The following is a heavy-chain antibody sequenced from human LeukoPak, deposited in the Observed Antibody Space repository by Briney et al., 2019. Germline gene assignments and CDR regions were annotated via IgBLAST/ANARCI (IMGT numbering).Heavy chain of an antibody. J-gene: IGHJ6*02. CDR2: IHYTGDT. CDR3: ARDGARLTGTYGMDV. CDR1: GESFSGYY. V-gene: IGHV4-59*01. Sequence: SETLSLTCAVYGESFSGYYWSWIRQPPGKGLEWIAYIHYTGDTSYNPSLTSRASISVDTSKNQLSLKLTSVTAADTALYYCARDGARLTGTYGMDVWGQGTTVTVSS. D-gene: IGHD6-6*01.